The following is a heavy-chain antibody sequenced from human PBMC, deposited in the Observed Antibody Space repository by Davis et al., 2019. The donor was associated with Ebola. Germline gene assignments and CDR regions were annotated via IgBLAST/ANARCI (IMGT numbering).Heavy chain of an antibody. CDR3: AKDKFSMTEGLDY. D-gene: IGHD3-22*01. CDR2: INSDGSST. Sequence: HTGGSLRLSCAASGFTFSSYWMHWVRQAPGKGLVWVSRINSDGSSTSYADSVKGRFTISRDNAKNTLYLQMNSLRAEDTALYYCAKDKFSMTEGLDYWGQGTLVTVSS. J-gene: IGHJ4*02. V-gene: IGHV3-74*01. CDR1: GFTFSSYW.